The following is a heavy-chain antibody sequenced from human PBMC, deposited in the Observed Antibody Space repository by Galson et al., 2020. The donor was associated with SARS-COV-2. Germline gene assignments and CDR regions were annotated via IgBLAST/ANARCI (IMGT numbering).Heavy chain of an antibody. V-gene: IGHV1-18*01. CDR1: GYTFASYG. CDR3: ARGLYGGNSEPGLFDY. J-gene: IGHJ4*02. D-gene: IGHD2-21*02. CDR2: ISAYNGKT. Sequence: ASVKVSCQASGYTFASYGISWVRQAPGQGLEWMGWISAYNGKTDYEQQLQGRVTMTTDTSTSTAYMELKSLRSDDTAVYYCARGLYGGNSEPGLFDYWGQGTLVTVSS.